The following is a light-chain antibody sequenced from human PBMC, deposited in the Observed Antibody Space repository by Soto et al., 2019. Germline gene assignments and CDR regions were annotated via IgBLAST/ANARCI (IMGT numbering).Light chain of an antibody. CDR2: GAS. Sequence: EIVLTQSPATLSVSPGDRATLSCRASQSVSSNLAWYQQKSGQAPRLVVYGASSRATGIPARFRGSGSGTEFTLTISSLQSEDFAVYYCQQYSNWPWTFGQGTKVDIK. J-gene: IGKJ1*01. V-gene: IGKV3-15*01. CDR1: QSVSSN. CDR3: QQYSNWPWT.